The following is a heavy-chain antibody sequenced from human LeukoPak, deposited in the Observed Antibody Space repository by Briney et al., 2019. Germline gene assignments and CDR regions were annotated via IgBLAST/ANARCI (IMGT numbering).Heavy chain of an antibody. CDR2: IYSSETT. V-gene: IGHV4-4*08. CDR3: ARRNDFDI. Sequence: SETLSLTCTVSGGSITGYHWSWIRQPPGKGLEWIGYIYSSETTNYKSSLKSRVTISADTSKNQFSLKLTSVTAADTVIYYCARRNDFDIWGQGTMVTVSS. J-gene: IGHJ3*02. CDR1: GGSITGYH.